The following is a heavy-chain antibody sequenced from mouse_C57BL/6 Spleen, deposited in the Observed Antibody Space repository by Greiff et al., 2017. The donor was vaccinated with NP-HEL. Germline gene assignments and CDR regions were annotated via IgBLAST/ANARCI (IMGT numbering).Heavy chain of an antibody. CDR1: GYAFSSYW. J-gene: IGHJ3*01. Sequence: QVHVKQSGAELVKPGASVKISCKASGYAFSSYWMNWVKQRPGKGLEWIGQIYPGDGDTNYNGKFKGKATLTADKSSSTAYMQLSSLTSEDSAVYFCAIYYDYGAWFAYWGQGTLVTVSA. CDR3: AIYYDYGAWFAY. D-gene: IGHD2-4*01. CDR2: IYPGDGDT. V-gene: IGHV1-80*01.